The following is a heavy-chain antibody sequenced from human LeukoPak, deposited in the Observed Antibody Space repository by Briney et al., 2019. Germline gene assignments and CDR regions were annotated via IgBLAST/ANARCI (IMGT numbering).Heavy chain of an antibody. CDR2: ITSSSSTI. V-gene: IGHV3-48*02. CDR1: GFTFSSYS. D-gene: IGHD4-23*01. CDR3: ARDLDGGRGKDY. J-gene: IGHJ4*02. Sequence: GGSLRLSCAASGFTFSSYSMNWVRQAPGEGLEWVSYITSSSSTIYYADSVKGRFTISRDNAQNSLYLQMNSLRDEDTAVYYCARDLDGGRGKDYWGQGILVTVSS.